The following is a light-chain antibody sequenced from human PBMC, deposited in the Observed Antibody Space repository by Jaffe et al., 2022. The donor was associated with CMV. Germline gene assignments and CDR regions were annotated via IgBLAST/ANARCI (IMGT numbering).Light chain of an antibody. CDR3: QVWHSTTLVV. Sequence: SYELTQPLSVSVALGQTARLTCERNNIGNYNVHWYQQRSGQAPVLVIYRDNNRPSGIPERFSGSNSGNTASLTISRAQAGDEADYYCQVWHSTTLVVFGGGTKLTVL. CDR1: NIGNYN. V-gene: IGLV3-9*01. CDR2: RDN. J-gene: IGLJ2*01.